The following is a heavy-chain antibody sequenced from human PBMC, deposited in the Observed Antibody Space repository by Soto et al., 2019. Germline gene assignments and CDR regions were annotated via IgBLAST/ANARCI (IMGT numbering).Heavy chain of an antibody. D-gene: IGHD4-17*01. V-gene: IGHV3-23*01. CDR1: GFTFSSYA. CDR2: ISGSGGST. Sequence: HPGGSLRLSCAASGFTFSSYAMSWVRQAPGKGLEWVSAISGSGGSTYYADSVKGRFTISRDNSKNTLYLQMNSLRAEDTAVYYCANVYGDYETYLDYWGQGTLVTVSS. CDR3: ANVYGDYETYLDY. J-gene: IGHJ4*02.